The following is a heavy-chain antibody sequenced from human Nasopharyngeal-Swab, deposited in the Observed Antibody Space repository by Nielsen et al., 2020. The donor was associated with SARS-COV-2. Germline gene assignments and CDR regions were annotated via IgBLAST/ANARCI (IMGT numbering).Heavy chain of an antibody. CDR3: ARENIVVVPAATYYYGMDV. Sequence: ASVKVSCKASGDTFTSYGISWVRQDPGQGLEWMGWISAYNGNTNYAQKLQGRVTMTTDTSTSTAYMELRSLRSDDTAVYYCARENIVVVPAATYYYGMDVWGQGTTVTVSS. CDR1: GDTFTSYG. J-gene: IGHJ6*02. V-gene: IGHV1-18*04. CDR2: ISAYNGNT. D-gene: IGHD2-2*01.